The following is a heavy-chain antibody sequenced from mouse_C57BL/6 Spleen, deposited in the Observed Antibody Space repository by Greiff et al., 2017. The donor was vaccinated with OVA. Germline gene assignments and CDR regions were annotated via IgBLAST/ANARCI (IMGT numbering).Heavy chain of an antibody. CDR2: IYPGSGST. Sequence: VQLQQPGAELVKPGASVKMSCKASGYTFTSYWITWVKQRPGQGLEWIGDIYPGSGSTNYNEKFKSKATLTVDTSSSTAYMQLSSLTSEDSAVYYCAREGIYYGSSPWFAYWGQGTLVTVSA. V-gene: IGHV1-55*01. CDR3: AREGIYYGSSPWFAY. J-gene: IGHJ3*01. CDR1: GYTFTSYW. D-gene: IGHD1-1*01.